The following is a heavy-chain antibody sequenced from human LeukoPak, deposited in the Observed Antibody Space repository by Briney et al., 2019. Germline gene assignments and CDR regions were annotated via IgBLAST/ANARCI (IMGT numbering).Heavy chain of an antibody. D-gene: IGHD5-18*01. CDR1: GFTVSSNY. Sequence: GGSLRLSCAASGFTVSSNYMSWVRQAPGKGLEWVSVIYSGGSTYYADSVKGRFTISRDNSENTLYLQMNSLRAEDTAVYYCARAVDTAMAEHYYYMDVWGKGTTVTVSS. CDR2: IYSGGST. J-gene: IGHJ6*03. CDR3: ARAVDTAMAEHYYYMDV. V-gene: IGHV3-53*01.